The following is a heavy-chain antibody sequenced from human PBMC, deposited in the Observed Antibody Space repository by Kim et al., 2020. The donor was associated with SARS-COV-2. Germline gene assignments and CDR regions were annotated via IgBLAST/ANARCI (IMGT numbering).Heavy chain of an antibody. CDR2: INSDGSST. D-gene: IGHD6-13*01. CDR3: ASSGAVAGSPPERY. J-gene: IGHJ4*02. CDR1: GFTFSSYW. Sequence: GGSLRLSCAVSGFTFSSYWMYWVRQAPGKGLVWVSRINSDGSSTTYAGSVKGRFTISRDNAKNTLYLQMNSLRAEDTAVYYCASSGAVAGSPPERYWGQGVLVTVSS. V-gene: IGHV3-74*01.